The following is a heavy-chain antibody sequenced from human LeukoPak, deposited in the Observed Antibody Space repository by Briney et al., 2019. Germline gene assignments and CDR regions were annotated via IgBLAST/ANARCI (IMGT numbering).Heavy chain of an antibody. J-gene: IGHJ1*01. Sequence: GSLRLSCAASGFTFSSYEMNWVRQAPGKGLEWVSYISSSGSTIYYADSVKGRFTISRGNAKNSLYLQMNSLRAEDTAVYYCARDSFRYYYDSSGTTDSEYFQHWGQGTLVTVSS. CDR1: GFTFSSYE. CDR2: ISSSGSTI. D-gene: IGHD3-22*01. CDR3: ARDSFRYYYDSSGTTDSEYFQH. V-gene: IGHV3-48*03.